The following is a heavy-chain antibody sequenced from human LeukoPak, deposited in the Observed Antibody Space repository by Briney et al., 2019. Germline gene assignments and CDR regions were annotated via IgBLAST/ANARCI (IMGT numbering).Heavy chain of an antibody. CDR3: ARWGLYGSGSYSFDY. J-gene: IGHJ4*02. CDR1: GGTFSSYT. Sequence: ASVKVSCKASGGTFSSYTINWVRQAPGQGLEWMGGIIPVFGTANYVQKFQGRVTITADESTSTAYMELSSLRSEDTAVYYCARWGLYGSGSYSFDYWGQGTLVTVSS. V-gene: IGHV1-69*01. D-gene: IGHD3-10*01. CDR2: IIPVFGTA.